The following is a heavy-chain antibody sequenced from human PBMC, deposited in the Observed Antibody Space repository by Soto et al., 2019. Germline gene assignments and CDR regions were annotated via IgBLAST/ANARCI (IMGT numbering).Heavy chain of an antibody. J-gene: IGHJ5*02. Sequence: QVQLVQSGAEVKKPGASVKVSCKASGYTFTSYGISWVRQAPGQGLEWMGWISAYNGNTNYAQKLQGRVTMTTDTSTSTAYLALRGLRSDDTAVYYCARDRPPRLGQWLRFDPWGQGTLVTVSS. D-gene: IGHD5-12*01. CDR3: ARDRPPRLGQWLRFDP. CDR2: ISAYNGNT. V-gene: IGHV1-18*01. CDR1: GYTFTSYG.